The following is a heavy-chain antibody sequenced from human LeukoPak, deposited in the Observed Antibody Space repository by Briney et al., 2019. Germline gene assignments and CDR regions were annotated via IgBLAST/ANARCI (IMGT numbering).Heavy chain of an antibody. CDR3: ARDDSSGRPSFDY. CDR1: GGTFSSYA. J-gene: IGHJ4*02. D-gene: IGHD6-19*01. V-gene: IGHV1-2*02. Sequence: APVKVSCKASGGTFSSYALSWVRQAPGQGLEWMGWINPNSGGTNYAQKFQGRVTMTRDTSISTAYMELSRLRSDDTAVYYCARDDSSGRPSFDYWGQGTLVTVSS. CDR2: INPNSGGT.